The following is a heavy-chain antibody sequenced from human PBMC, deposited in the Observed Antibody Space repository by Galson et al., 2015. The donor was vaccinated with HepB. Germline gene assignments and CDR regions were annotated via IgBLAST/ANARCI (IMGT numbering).Heavy chain of an antibody. J-gene: IGHJ2*01. CDR2: INPGKDKT. CDR3: VRKMPGDEWYFDL. V-gene: IGHV1-3*01. CDR1: GYTFTNYA. Sequence: SVKVSCKASGYTFTNYAMHWVRQAPGQRLEWMGWINPGKDKTKYSQKFQGRVTITRDTSASTAYMELSSLRSEDTAVYYCVRKMPGDEWYFDLWGRGTLVTVSS. D-gene: IGHD7-27*01.